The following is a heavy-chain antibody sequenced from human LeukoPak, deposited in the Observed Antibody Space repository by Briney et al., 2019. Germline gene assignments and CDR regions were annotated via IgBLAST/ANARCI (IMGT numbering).Heavy chain of an antibody. CDR3: ARVLPRGYFDWLSPPGYFDL. J-gene: IGHJ2*01. CDR1: GYTFTSYA. Sequence: ASVKVSCKASGYTFTSYAMNWVRQAPGQGLEWMGWINTNTGNPTYAQGFTGRFVFSLDTSVSTAYLQISSLKAEDTAVHYCARVLPRGYFDWLSPPGYFDLWGRGTLVTVSS. D-gene: IGHD3-9*01. CDR2: INTNTGNP. V-gene: IGHV7-4-1*02.